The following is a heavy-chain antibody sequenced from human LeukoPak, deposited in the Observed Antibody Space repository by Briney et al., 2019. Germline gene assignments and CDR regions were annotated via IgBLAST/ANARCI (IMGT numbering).Heavy chain of an antibody. V-gene: IGHV3-43*01. CDR2: ISWEGHTT. J-gene: IGHJ4*02. CDR1: GFTFDDYA. CDR3: TRDTDFGSPTNYFDH. Sequence: PGGSLRVSCAASGFTFDDYAMHWVRQAPGKGLEWVSLISWEGHTTYYADSVRGRFTISRDNSKNSLFLGMKSLTTDDTAFYYCTRDTDFGSPTNYFDHWGQGTLVSVSS. D-gene: IGHD3-10*01.